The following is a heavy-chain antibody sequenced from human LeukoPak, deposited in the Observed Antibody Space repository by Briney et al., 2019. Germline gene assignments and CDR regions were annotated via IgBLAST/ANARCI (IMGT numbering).Heavy chain of an antibody. V-gene: IGHV4-59*01. D-gene: IGHD4-17*01. J-gene: IGHJ4*02. CDR2: IYYSGST. Sequence: SETLSLTCTVSGGSISSYFWTWIRQPPGKGLEWIGYIYYSGSTNHNPSRKSRVTISVDTSKNQFSLKLSSVTAADTAVYCCASGTPTVTSLGYWGQGTLVTVSS. CDR1: GGSISSYF. CDR3: ASGTPTVTSLGY.